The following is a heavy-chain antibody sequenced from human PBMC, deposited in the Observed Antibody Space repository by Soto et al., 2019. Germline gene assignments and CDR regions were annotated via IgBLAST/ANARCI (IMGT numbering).Heavy chain of an antibody. Sequence: GGSLRLSCAASGFTFSSYAMSWVRQAPGKGLEWVSAISGSGGSTYYADSVKGRFTISRDNSKNTLYLQMNSLGAEDTAVYYCAKDQSSAAAGFPVAPYGMDVWGQGTTVTVSS. CDR2: ISGSGGST. J-gene: IGHJ6*02. V-gene: IGHV3-23*01. CDR3: AKDQSSAAAGFPVAPYGMDV. D-gene: IGHD6-13*01. CDR1: GFTFSSYA.